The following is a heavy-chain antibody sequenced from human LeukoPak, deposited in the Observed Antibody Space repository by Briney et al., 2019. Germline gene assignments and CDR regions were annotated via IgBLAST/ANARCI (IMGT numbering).Heavy chain of an antibody. CDR1: GFTFSSYA. J-gene: IGHJ3*02. CDR3: ARVALSPWAFDI. V-gene: IGHV3-30-3*01. D-gene: IGHD3-16*02. Sequence: GRSLRLSCAASGFTFSSYAMHWVRQAPGKGLEWVAVISYDGSNKYYADSVKGRFTISRDNSKNTLYLQMNSLRAEDTAVYYCARVALSPWAFDIWGQGTMVTVSS. CDR2: ISYDGSNK.